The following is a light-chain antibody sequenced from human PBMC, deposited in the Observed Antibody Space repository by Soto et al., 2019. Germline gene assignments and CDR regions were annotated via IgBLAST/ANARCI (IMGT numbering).Light chain of an antibody. CDR2: DNY. Sequence: QSVLTQPPSVSAAPGQNVTISCSGSDSNIGNNDVSWYQQFPGTVPKLLIYDNYKRPSGIPERFSGSKSGTSATLGISGLQTWDEADYYCGTWDSSLRGVFGGGTKLTVL. CDR1: DSNIGNND. J-gene: IGLJ2*01. V-gene: IGLV1-51*01. CDR3: GTWDSSLRGV.